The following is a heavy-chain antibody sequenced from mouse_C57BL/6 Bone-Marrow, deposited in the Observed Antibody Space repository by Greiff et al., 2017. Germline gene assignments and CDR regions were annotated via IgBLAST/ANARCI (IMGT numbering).Heavy chain of an antibody. CDR3: ARRPLAPWYFDV. V-gene: IGHV3-1*01. CDR2: ISYSGST. CDR1: GYSITSGYD. Sequence: EVKLQESGPGMVKPSQSLSLTCTVTGYSITSGYDWHWIRHFPGNKLEWMGYISYSGSTNYNPSLQSRISITHDTSKNPFFLKLNSVTTEDTATYYCARRPLAPWYFDVWGAGTTVTVSS. J-gene: IGHJ1*01.